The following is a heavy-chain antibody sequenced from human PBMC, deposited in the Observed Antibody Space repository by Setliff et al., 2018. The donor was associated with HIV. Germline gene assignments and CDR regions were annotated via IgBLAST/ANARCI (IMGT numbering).Heavy chain of an antibody. J-gene: IGHJ4*03. CDR3: ARLTKGVVNAFDY. CDR2: INQSENT. Sequence: SETLSLTCTVYGGSFSGYYWSWIRQPPGMGLEWVGEINQSENTNYNPSLKSRVTISADPSKNQFSLKLSSVTAADTAVYYCARLTKGVVNAFDYWGQGTMVTVSS. CDR1: GGSFSGYY. V-gene: IGHV4-34*01. D-gene: IGHD3-3*01.